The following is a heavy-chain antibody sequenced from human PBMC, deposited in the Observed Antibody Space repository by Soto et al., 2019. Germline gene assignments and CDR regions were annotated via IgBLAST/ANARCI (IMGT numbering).Heavy chain of an antibody. CDR1: GFSLSTSGVG. J-gene: IGHJ4*02. CDR2: IYWDDDK. Sequence: SGPTLVKPTQTLTLTCTFSGFSLSTSGVGVGWIRQPPGKALEWLALIYWDDDKRYSPSLKSRLTITKDTSKNQVVLKMTNMDPVDTATYYCAHRAEDCSGGSCYSYYFDYWGQGTLVTVSS. CDR3: AHRAEDCSGGSCYSYYFDY. D-gene: IGHD2-15*01. V-gene: IGHV2-5*02.